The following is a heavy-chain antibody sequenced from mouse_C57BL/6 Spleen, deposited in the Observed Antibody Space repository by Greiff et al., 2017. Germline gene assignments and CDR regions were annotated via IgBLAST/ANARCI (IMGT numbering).Heavy chain of an antibody. D-gene: IGHD2-5*01. CDR3: ARSGSNSWFAY. CDR1: GYTFTGYW. Sequence: VQLQQSGAELMKPGASVKLSCKATGYTFTGYWIEWVKQRPGPGLEWIGEILPGSGSTNSNEKFKGKATFTADTSANKAYMQLSSLTTEDSAIYYCARSGSNSWFAYWGQGTLVTVSA. CDR2: ILPGSGST. J-gene: IGHJ3*01. V-gene: IGHV1-9*01.